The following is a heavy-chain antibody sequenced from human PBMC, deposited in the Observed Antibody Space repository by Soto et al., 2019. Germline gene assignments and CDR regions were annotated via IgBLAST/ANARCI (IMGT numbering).Heavy chain of an antibody. CDR3: AKDNDFWSGYRYYYYYGMDV. J-gene: IGHJ6*02. CDR1: GFTFSSYG. D-gene: IGHD3-3*01. V-gene: IGHV3-30*18. CDR2: ISYDGSNK. Sequence: QVQLVESGGGVVQPGRSLRLSCAASGFTFSSYGMHWVRQAPGKGLEWVAVISYDGSNKYYADSVKGRFTISRENSKNTLYLQMNSLRAEDTAVYYCAKDNDFWSGYRYYYYYGMDVWGQGTTVTVSS.